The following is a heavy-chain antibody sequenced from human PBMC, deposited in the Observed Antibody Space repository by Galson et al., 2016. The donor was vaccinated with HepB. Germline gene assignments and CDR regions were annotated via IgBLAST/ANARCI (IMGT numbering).Heavy chain of an antibody. V-gene: IGHV3-13*01. CDR3: VRAFTTTWYHFDY. J-gene: IGHJ4*02. D-gene: IGHD3-22*01. CDR2: IGISGAT. CDR1: GFSFSSYD. Sequence: SLRLSCAASGFSFSSYDMHWVRQATGKGLEWVSAIGISGATYYSDSVRGLFTISRENARDSFYLQMNGLTAGDTALYYCVRAFTTTWYHFDYWGQGTVVTVSS.